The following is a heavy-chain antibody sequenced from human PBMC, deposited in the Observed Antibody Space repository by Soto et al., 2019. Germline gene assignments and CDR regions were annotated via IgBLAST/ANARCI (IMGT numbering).Heavy chain of an antibody. CDR1: GFTFSSYG. D-gene: IGHD3-16*01. V-gene: IGHV3-30*18. CDR3: AKSWVLGYFDY. CDR2: ISYDGSNK. Sequence: GGSLRLSCAASGFTFSSYGMHWVRQAPGKGLEWVAVISYDGSNKYYADSVKGRFTISRDNSKNTLYLQMNSLRAEDTAVYYCAKSWVLGYFDYWGQGTLVTVSS. J-gene: IGHJ4*02.